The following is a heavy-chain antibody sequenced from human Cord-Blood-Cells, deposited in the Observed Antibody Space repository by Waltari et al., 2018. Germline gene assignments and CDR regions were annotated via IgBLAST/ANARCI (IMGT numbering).Heavy chain of an antibody. CDR1: GGTFSSYA. CDR2: IIPIFGTA. Sequence: QVQLVQSGAEVKKPGSSVKVSCKASGGTFSSYAISWARQAPQHGLEWMGGIIPIFGTANYAQEVQGRVTITADEATSTAYMELSSLRSEDTAVYYCARATGGGSYGDDPSYFDYWGQGTLVTVSS. CDR3: ARATGGGSYGDDPSYFDY. J-gene: IGHJ4*02. V-gene: IGHV1-69*01. D-gene: IGHD1-26*01.